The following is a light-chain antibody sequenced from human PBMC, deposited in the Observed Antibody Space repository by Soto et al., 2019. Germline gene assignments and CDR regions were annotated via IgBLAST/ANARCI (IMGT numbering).Light chain of an antibody. CDR3: QSYDSSLSASV. CDR1: SSNIGAGYD. Sequence: QLVLTQPPSVSGAPGQRVTISCTGSSSNIGAGYDVHWYQQLPGTAPKLLIYGNTNRPSGVPDRFSGSQSGTSASLAITGLQAADEADYYCQSYDSSLSASVFGGGTKVTVL. J-gene: IGLJ3*02. CDR2: GNT. V-gene: IGLV1-40*01.